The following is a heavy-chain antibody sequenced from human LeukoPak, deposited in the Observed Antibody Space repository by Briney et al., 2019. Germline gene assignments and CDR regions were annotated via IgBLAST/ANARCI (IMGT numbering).Heavy chain of an antibody. J-gene: IGHJ4*02. CDR3: ARHGTVGATGFDY. CDR2: IDYSGST. CDR1: GGSISSYY. D-gene: IGHD1-26*01. V-gene: IGHV4-59*08. Sequence: SETLSLTCTVSGGSISSYYWSWIRQPPGKGLEWIGYIDYSGSTNYNPSLKSRVTISVDTSKNQFSLKLSSVTAADTAVYYCARHGTVGATGFDYWGQGTLVTVSS.